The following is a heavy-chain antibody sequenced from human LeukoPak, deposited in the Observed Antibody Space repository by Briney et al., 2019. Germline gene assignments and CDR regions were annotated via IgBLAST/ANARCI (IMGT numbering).Heavy chain of an antibody. CDR2: ISFDGSNT. D-gene: IGHD2-15*01. CDR3: ARGGGYCSVDSCYGIDY. V-gene: IGHV3-30*05. Sequence: GGSLRLSCAASRSFFTTYGIHWARQAPGKGLEWVAMISFDGSNTLYTDSVRGRFTVSRDDSKNTVYLQMTDLRGDDTAVYHCARGGGYCSVDSCYGIDYWGQGTLVTVSS. CDR1: RSFFTTYG. J-gene: IGHJ4*02.